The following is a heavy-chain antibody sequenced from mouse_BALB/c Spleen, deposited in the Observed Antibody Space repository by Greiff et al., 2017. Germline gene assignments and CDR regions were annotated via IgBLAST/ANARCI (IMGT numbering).Heavy chain of an antibody. J-gene: IGHJ4*01. V-gene: IGHV3-2*02. D-gene: IGHD5-5*01. CDR1: GYSITSDYA. CDR3: ARGDYPYAMDY. Sequence: EVQLQESGPGLVKPSQSLSLTCTVTGYSITSDYAWNWIRQFPGNKLEWMGYISYSGSTSYNPSLKSRISITRDTSKNQFFLQLNSVTTEDTATYYCARGDYPYAMDYWGQGTSVTVSS. CDR2: ISYSGST.